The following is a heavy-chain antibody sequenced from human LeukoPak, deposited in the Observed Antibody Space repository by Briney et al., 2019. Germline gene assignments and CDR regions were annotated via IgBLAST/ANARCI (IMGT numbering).Heavy chain of an antibody. D-gene: IGHD6-19*01. J-gene: IGHJ4*02. Sequence: SETLSLTCTVSGGSISRYYWSWIRQPPGKGLEWIWYIHTRGSTNYNPSLKSRVTISVDTSKNQFSLKLSSVTAADTAVYYCAGNSGWYVYNYWGQGTLVSVSS. CDR2: IHTRGST. CDR3: AGNSGWYVYNY. CDR1: GGSISRYY. V-gene: IGHV4-4*09.